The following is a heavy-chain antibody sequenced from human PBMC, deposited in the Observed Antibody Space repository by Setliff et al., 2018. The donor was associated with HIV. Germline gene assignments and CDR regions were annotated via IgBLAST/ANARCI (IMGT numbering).Heavy chain of an antibody. CDR2: IYHSGTT. J-gene: IGHJ4*02. D-gene: IGHD3-10*01. V-gene: IGHV4-4*02. CDR3: AASVADYGKGGGMGY. CDR1: VGSISSTNW. Sequence: SETLSLTCAVSVGSISSTNWWTWVRQPPGKGLEWIGEIYHSGTTKYNPSLESRVIISIDKSKKHFSLRLCAVTAADTAVYYCAASVADYGKGGGMGYWGQGTLVT.